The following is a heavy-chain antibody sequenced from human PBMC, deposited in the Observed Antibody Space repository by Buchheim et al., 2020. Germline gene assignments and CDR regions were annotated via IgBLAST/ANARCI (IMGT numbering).Heavy chain of an antibody. CDR3: ARSHPVRSGGYFDV. V-gene: IGHV4-34*01. D-gene: IGHD5-12*01. J-gene: IGHJ2*01. CDR2: INHSGST. CDR1: GGSFSGYY. Sequence: QVRLQQWGAGLLKPSETLSLTCAVYGGSFSGYYWSWIRQPPGKGLEWIGEINHSGSTNYNPSLKSRVTISGDTSKNQFSLKVSSVTAADTAVYYCARSHPVRSGGYFDVWGRGTL.